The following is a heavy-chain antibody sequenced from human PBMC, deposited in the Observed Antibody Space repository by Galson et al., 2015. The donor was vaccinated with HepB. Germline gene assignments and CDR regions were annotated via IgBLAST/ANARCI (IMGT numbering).Heavy chain of an antibody. D-gene: IGHD2-21*01. V-gene: IGHV1-3*04. CDR1: GYTFTTYG. J-gene: IGHJ4*02. CDR2: ISTGNGNT. Sequence: SVKVSCKASGYTFTTYGMHWVRQAPGQRLEWMGWISTGNGNTKYAQKFQDRVSITRDTSANSVYMELSSLRSEDTALYYCARDRCGGDCYDDYFDYWGQGTLVTVSS. CDR3: ARDRCGGDCYDDYFDY.